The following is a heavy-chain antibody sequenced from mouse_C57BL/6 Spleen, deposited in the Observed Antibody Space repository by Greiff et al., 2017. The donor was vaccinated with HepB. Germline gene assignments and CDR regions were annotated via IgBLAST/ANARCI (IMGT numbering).Heavy chain of an antibody. D-gene: IGHD1-1*01. V-gene: IGHV4-1*01. J-gene: IGHJ1*03. CDR3: ARSYYYGSSWDWYFDV. CDR2: INPDSSPI. Sequence: SAAGIAFSRYWMSWVRRAPGKGLEWIGEINPDSSPINYAPSLKDKFIISRDNAKNTLYLQMSKVRSEDTALYDCARSYYYGSSWDWYFDVWGTGTTVTVSS. CDR1: GIAFSRYW.